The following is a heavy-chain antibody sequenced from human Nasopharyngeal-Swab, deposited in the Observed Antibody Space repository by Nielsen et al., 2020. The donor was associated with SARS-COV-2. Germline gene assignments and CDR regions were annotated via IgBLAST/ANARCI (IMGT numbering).Heavy chain of an antibody. CDR3: ARSSGIAVVGNAFDI. D-gene: IGHD6-19*01. Sequence: SVKVSCKASGGTFSSYAISWVRQAPGQGLEWMGGIIPILGIANYAQKFQGRVTITADKSTSTAYMELSSLRSEDTAVYYCARSSGIAVVGNAFDIWGQGTMVTVSS. J-gene: IGHJ3*02. CDR1: GGTFSSYA. CDR2: IIPILGIA. V-gene: IGHV1-69*10.